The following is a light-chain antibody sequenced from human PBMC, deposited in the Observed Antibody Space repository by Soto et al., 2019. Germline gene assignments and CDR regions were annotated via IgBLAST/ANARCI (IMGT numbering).Light chain of an antibody. Sequence: QSVVTQPPSVSAAPGQKVTISCSGSSSSSHIGHHSVSWYQHLPGTAPKLLIYDNDQRPSGIPARFSGSKSATSATLDITGLQTGDEADDYCGTWDTGLRAYVLGTGTKLTVL. V-gene: IGLV1-51*01. CDR3: GTWDTGLRAYV. CDR1: SSSSHIGHHS. CDR2: DND. J-gene: IGLJ1*01.